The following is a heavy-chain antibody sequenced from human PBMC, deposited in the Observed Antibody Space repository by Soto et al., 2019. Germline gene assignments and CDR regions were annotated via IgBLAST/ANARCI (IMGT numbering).Heavy chain of an antibody. CDR2: ISTDGSVT. CDR3: ARDTDGLHY. J-gene: IGHJ4*02. Sequence: GGSLRLSCGASGFTFSNYKMHWVRQAPGKGLVWVSRISTDGSVTDYADSVKGRFTVSRDNAKNTLYLQMNSLRAEDTAVYYCARDTDGLHYWGQGTLVTVSS. CDR1: GFTFSNYK. V-gene: IGHV3-74*01.